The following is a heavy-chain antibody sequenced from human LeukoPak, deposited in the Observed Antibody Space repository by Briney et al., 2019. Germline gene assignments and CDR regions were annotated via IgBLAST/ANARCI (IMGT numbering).Heavy chain of an antibody. J-gene: IGHJ1*01. Sequence: GESLRLSCAASGFTFSSYAMSWVRQAPGKGLEWVSAISGSGGSTYYADSVKGRFTISRDNSKNTLYLQMNSLRAEDTAVYYCAKMTTVTPSFFQHWGQGTLVTVSS. CDR2: ISGSGGST. D-gene: IGHD4-17*01. CDR3: AKMTTVTPSFFQH. V-gene: IGHV3-23*01. CDR1: GFTFSSYA.